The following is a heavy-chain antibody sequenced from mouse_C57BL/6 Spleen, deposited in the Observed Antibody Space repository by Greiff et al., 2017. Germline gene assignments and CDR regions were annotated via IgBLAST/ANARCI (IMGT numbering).Heavy chain of an antibody. D-gene: IGHD1-1*02. CDR2: ISDGGSYT. CDR3: GNYGGAMDD. V-gene: IGHV5-4*01. CDR1: GFTFSSYA. J-gene: IGHJ4*01. Sequence: EVQRVQSGGGLVKPGASLKLSCAASGFTFSSYAMSWVRQTPEKRLEWVATISDGGSYTYYPDNVKGRFTITRDNANNNLYLQMRHVKAEDTAVYYCGNYGGAMDDWGQGTSVTVSS.